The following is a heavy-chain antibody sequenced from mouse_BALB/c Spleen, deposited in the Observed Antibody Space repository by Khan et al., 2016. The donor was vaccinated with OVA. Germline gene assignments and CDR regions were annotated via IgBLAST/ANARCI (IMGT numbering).Heavy chain of an antibody. Sequence: QVQLQQSGPELVRPGVSVKISCKGSGYTFTDYSMHWVKQSHAKSLEWIGVISTDPVHTHYNQKFKGKATLNVDKSSSTAYLELARMTSEDSAIYYCAIRDYFDYWGQGTTLTVSS. CDR1: GYTFTDYS. J-gene: IGHJ2*01. CDR2: ISTDPVHT. V-gene: IGHV1S137*01. CDR3: AIRDYFDY.